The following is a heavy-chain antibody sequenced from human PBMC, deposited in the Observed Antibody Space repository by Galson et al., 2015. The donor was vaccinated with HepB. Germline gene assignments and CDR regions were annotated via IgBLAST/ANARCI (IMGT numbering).Heavy chain of an antibody. CDR3: ARTQQSSCSGGSCNPS. V-gene: IGHV5-51*01. CDR2: IYPGDSDT. J-gene: IGHJ5*02. CDR1: GYSFTSYW. Sequence: QSGAEVKKPGESLKISCTGSGYSFTSYWIGWVRQMPGKGLEWMGIIYPGDSDTRYSPSFQGQVTISADKSISTAYLQWSSLKASDTAMYYCARTQQSSCSGGSCNPSWGQGTLVTVSS. D-gene: IGHD2-15*01.